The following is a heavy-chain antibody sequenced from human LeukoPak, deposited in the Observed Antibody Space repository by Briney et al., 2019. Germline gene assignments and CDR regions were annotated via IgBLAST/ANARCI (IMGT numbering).Heavy chain of an antibody. D-gene: IGHD3-10*01. J-gene: IGHJ4*01. CDR2: MKGDGSEE. Sequence: GGSLRLPCAASGFTFSNYWMSWLRQAPGKGPEWVAQMKGDGSEEYYVGSVRGRFKISRDYAKNSLFLRMNSLRAEDRAVYFCARDVNGGYFDYWGRGTLVTVSS. CDR1: GFTFSNYW. CDR3: ARDVNGGYFDY. V-gene: IGHV3-7*01.